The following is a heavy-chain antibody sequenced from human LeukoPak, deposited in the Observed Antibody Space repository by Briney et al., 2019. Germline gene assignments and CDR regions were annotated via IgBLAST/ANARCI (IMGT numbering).Heavy chain of an antibody. J-gene: IGHJ5*02. CDR2: IYYSGST. Sequence: ETLSLTCTVSGGSISSSSYYWGWIRQPPGKGLEWIGSIYYSGSTYYNPSLKSRVTISVDTSKNQFSLKLSSVTAADTAVYYCARRYCSGGSCYSDNWFDPWGQGTLVTVSS. CDR3: ARRYCSGGSCYSDNWFDP. CDR1: GGSISSSSYY. V-gene: IGHV4-39*01. D-gene: IGHD2-15*01.